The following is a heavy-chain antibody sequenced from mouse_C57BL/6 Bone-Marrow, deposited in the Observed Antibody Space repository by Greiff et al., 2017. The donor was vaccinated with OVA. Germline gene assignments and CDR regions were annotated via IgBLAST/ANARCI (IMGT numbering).Heavy chain of an antibody. J-gene: IGHJ1*03. CDR2: IWWDDDK. Sequence: VKLQESGPGILQPSQTLSLTCSFSGFSLSTFGMGVGWIRQPSGKGLEWLAHIWWDDDKYYNPALKSRLTISKDTSKNQVFLKIANVDTADTATYYCARVYYGSSTGYFDVWGTGTTVTVSS. CDR3: ARVYYGSSTGYFDV. D-gene: IGHD1-1*01. V-gene: IGHV8-8*01. CDR1: GFSLSTFGMG.